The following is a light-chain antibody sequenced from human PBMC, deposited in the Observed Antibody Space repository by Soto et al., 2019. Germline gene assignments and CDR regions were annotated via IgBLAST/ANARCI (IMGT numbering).Light chain of an antibody. J-gene: IGLJ2*01. V-gene: IGLV2-14*01. CDR2: EVT. CDR1: SSDVGGYNS. Sequence: QSALTQPASVSGSPGQSITISCTGTSSDVGGYNSVSWYQQHPGTAPKLIIYEVTNRPSGVSNRFSGSKSGNTASLSISGLQAEDEADYYCSSYTSSSTLVVFGGGTKLTVL. CDR3: SSYTSSSTLVV.